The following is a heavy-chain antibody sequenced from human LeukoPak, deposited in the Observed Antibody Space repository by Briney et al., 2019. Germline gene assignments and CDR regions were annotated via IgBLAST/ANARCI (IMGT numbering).Heavy chain of an antibody. V-gene: IGHV3-21*01. CDR2: ISSSSSYI. Sequence: AGGSLRLSCAASGFTFSSYAMSWVRQAPGKGLEWVSSISSSSSYICYADSVKGRFTISRDNAKNSLYLQMNSLRAEDTAVYYCARWDSSSPHAYYYYYYGMDVWGQGTTVPVSS. D-gene: IGHD6-6*01. CDR3: ARWDSSSPHAYYYYYYGMDV. J-gene: IGHJ6*02. CDR1: GFTFSSYA.